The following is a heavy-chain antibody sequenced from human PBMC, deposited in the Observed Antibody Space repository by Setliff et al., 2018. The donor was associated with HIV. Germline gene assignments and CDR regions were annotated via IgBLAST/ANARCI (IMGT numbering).Heavy chain of an antibody. CDR3: STGPTRVSDGVADF. CDR1: GFTFTNAW. D-gene: IGHD2-8*02. J-gene: IGHJ4*02. Sequence: GGSLRLSCAASGFTFTNAWMTWVRQAPGKGLEWVGRIKSNSDGGTSDYAAAVKDRFSFSRDDSKFMLYLQMDSLEIEDTAVYFCSTGPTRVSDGVADFWGPGTLVTVSS. CDR2: IKSNSDGGTS. V-gene: IGHV3-15*01.